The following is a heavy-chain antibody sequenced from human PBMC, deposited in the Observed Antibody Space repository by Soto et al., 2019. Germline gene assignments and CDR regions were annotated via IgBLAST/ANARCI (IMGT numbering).Heavy chain of an antibody. D-gene: IGHD3-10*01. CDR2: ISYDGSNK. J-gene: IGHJ5*02. CDR1: GFTFSSYG. Sequence: QVQLVESGGGVVQPGRSLRLSCAASGFTFSSYGMHWVRQAPGKGLEWVAVISYDGSNKYYADSVKGRFTISRDNSKNTLYLQMNSLRAEDTAVYYCAKDRGRITMVRGVISPWFDPWGQGTLVTVSS. CDR3: AKDRGRITMVRGVISPWFDP. V-gene: IGHV3-30*18.